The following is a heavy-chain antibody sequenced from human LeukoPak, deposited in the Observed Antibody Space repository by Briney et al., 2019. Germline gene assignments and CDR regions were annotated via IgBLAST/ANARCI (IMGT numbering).Heavy chain of an antibody. D-gene: IGHD4-23*01. Sequence: NPSETLSLTCTVSGGSISRYYWSWLRQPPGKGLEWIGYIYYSGSTNYNPSLKSRVTISVDTSKNQFSLKLNAVTAAGTAVYYCARDLLGYGGPFDYWGQGTLVTVSS. CDR1: GGSISRYY. V-gene: IGHV4-59*01. J-gene: IGHJ4*02. CDR3: ARDLLGYGGPFDY. CDR2: IYYSGST.